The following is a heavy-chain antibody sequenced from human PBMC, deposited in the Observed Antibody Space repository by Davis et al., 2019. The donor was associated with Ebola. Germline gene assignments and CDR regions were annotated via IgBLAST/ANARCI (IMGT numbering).Heavy chain of an antibody. CDR2: INPSGGST. CDR1: GYTFTSYY. CDR3: ARAKGLLWFRPDYYYGMDV. V-gene: IGHV1-46*01. D-gene: IGHD3-10*01. Sequence: AASVKVSCKASGYTFTSYYIHWVRQAPGQGLEWMGIINPSGGSTNYAQKFQGRVTMTRDTSTSTVYMELSSLRSEDTAVYYCARAKGLLWFRPDYYYGMDVWGQGTTVTVSS. J-gene: IGHJ6*02.